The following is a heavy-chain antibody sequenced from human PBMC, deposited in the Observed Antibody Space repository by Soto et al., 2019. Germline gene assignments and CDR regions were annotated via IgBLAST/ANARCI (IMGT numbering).Heavy chain of an antibody. Sequence: LSETVSLTCTVPGAAFARDEYYCSWIRQAPGKGPEWMGYIYYSVNTYYNPSLKSRVSISVDTSKNQFSLKLSSVTAADTAVYYCARDSDYWSQGTLVTVSS. CDR1: GAAFARDEYY. V-gene: IGHV4-30-4*01. CDR3: ARDSDY. CDR2: IYYSVNT. J-gene: IGHJ4*02.